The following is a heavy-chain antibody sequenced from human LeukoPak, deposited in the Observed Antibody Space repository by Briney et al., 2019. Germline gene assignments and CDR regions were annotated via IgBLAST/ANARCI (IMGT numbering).Heavy chain of an antibody. V-gene: IGHV4-4*07. CDR2: IYISGST. CDR1: GGSISSDY. J-gene: IGHJ4*02. CDR3: AGGYSYGRFDY. D-gene: IGHD5-18*01. Sequence: SETLSLTCNVSGGSISSDYWSWIRQPAGKGLEWIGRIYISGSTNYNPSLKSRVTMSVDTSKNQFSLKLSSVTAADTAVYYCAGGYSYGRFDYWGQGTLVTVSS.